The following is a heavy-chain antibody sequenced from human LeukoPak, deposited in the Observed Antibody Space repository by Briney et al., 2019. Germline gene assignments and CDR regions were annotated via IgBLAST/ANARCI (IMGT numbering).Heavy chain of an antibody. V-gene: IGHV4-34*01. CDR3: ARPFGGGYYDSSGYYFAFDI. D-gene: IGHD3-22*01. Sequence: SETLSLTCAVYGGSFSGYYWSWIRQPPGKGLEWIGEINHSGSTIYNPSLKSRVTISVDTSKNQFSLKLSSVTAADTAVYYCARPFGGGYYDSSGYYFAFDIWGQGTMVTVSS. CDR1: GGSFSGYY. J-gene: IGHJ3*02. CDR2: INHSGST.